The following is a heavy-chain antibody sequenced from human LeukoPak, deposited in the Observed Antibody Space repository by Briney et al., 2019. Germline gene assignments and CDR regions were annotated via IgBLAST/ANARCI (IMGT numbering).Heavy chain of an antibody. CDR2: INPNSGGT. J-gene: IGHJ4*02. Sequence: ASVKVSCKASGYTFTGYYMHWVRQAPGQGLGWMGWINPNSGGTNYAQKFQGRVTMTRDTSIITAYMELSRLRSDDTAVYYCATDYTDYSLDYWGQGTLVTVSS. CDR3: ATDYTDYSLDY. V-gene: IGHV1-2*02. D-gene: IGHD4-11*01. CDR1: GYTFTGYY.